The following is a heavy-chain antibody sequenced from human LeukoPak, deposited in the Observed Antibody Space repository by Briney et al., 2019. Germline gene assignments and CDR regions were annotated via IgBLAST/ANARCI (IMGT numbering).Heavy chain of an antibody. CDR1: GFTFSSYS. D-gene: IGHD6-19*01. CDR3: ARSAPGWRLDY. J-gene: IGHJ4*02. CDR2: ISSSSSTI. Sequence: GGSLRLSCAASGFTFSSYSMNWVRQAPGKGLGWVSYISSSSSTIYYADSVKGRFTISRDNAKNSLYLQMNSLRAEDTAVYYCARSAPGWRLDYWGQGTLVTVSS. V-gene: IGHV3-48*04.